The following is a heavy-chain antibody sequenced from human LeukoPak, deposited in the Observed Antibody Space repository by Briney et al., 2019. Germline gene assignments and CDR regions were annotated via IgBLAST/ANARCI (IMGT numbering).Heavy chain of an antibody. Sequence: GESLKISCKGSGYSFTSYWIGRVRQMPGNGLEWMGIIYPGDSDTRYSPSFQGQVTISADKSISTAYLQWSSLKASDTAMYYCARHGRGRYSYGYPYYYGMDVWGQGTTVTVSS. V-gene: IGHV5-51*01. J-gene: IGHJ6*02. CDR1: GYSFTSYW. D-gene: IGHD5-18*01. CDR2: IYPGDSDT. CDR3: ARHGRGRYSYGYPYYYGMDV.